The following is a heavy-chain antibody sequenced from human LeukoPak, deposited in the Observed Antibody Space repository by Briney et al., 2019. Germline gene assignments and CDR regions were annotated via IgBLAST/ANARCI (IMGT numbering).Heavy chain of an antibody. CDR2: IYYSGST. Sequence: PSETLSLTCTVSGGSISSYYGSWIRQPPGKGLEWIGYIYYSGSTNYNPSLKSRVTISVDTSKNQFSLKLSSVTAADTAVYYCARHMSVSYDAFDLWGRGTTVTVSS. CDR1: GGSISSYY. D-gene: IGHD3-10*01. V-gene: IGHV4-59*08. CDR3: ARHMSVSYDAFDL. J-gene: IGHJ3*01.